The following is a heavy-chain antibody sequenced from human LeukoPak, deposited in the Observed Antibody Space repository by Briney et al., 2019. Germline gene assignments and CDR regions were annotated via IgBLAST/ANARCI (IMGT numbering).Heavy chain of an antibody. CDR2: IKQDGSEK. CDR3: XXDRDGYXXXXXXX. Sequence: PGGSLRLSCAASGFTFSSYWMSWVRQAPGKGLEWVANIKQDGSEKYYVDSVKGRFTISRDNAKNSLYLQINSLRAEDTAVYDXXXDRDGYXXXXXXXWGQGTLVTVSS. D-gene: IGHD5-24*01. J-gene: IGHJ4*02. CDR1: GFTFSSYW. V-gene: IGHV3-7*01.